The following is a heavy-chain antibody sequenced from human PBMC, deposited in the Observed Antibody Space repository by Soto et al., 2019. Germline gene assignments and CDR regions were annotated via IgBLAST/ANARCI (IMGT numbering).Heavy chain of an antibody. CDR1: GFTFSSYA. Sequence: GGSLRLSCAASGFTFSSYAMSWVRQAPGKGLEWVSAISGSGGSTYYADSVKGRFTISRDNSKNTLYLQMNSLRAEDTAVYYCAKPGIAAAGSLKPYTYYFDYWGQGTLVTVSS. CDR2: ISGSGGST. D-gene: IGHD6-13*01. CDR3: AKPGIAAAGSLKPYTYYFDY. J-gene: IGHJ4*02. V-gene: IGHV3-23*01.